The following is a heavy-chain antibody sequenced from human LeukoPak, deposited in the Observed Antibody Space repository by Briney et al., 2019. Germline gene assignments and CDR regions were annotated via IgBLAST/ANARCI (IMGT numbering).Heavy chain of an antibody. V-gene: IGHV1-2*02. Sequence: ASVKVSCKASGYTFTDYYMYWVRQAPGQGLEWMGWINPNSGGTNYVQKFQGRVTMTRDMSTSTVYMELSSLRSEDTAVYYCARAVFPMIVVVLDYWGQGTLVTVSS. CDR2: INPNSGGT. D-gene: IGHD3-22*01. J-gene: IGHJ4*02. CDR3: ARAVFPMIVVVLDY. CDR1: GYTFTDYY.